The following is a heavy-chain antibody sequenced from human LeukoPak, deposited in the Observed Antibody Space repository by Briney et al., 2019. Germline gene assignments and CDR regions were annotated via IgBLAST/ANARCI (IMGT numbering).Heavy chain of an antibody. CDR1: GGTFSSYA. J-gene: IGHJ4*02. Sequence: SVKVSCKASGGTFSSYAISWVRQAPGQGLEWMGGIIPIFGTANYAQKFQGRVTITADESTSTAYMELSSLRSEDTAVYYCARVVAVAGRPLDYWGQGTLVTVSS. CDR2: IIPIFGTA. CDR3: ARVVAVAGRPLDY. D-gene: IGHD6-19*01. V-gene: IGHV1-69*13.